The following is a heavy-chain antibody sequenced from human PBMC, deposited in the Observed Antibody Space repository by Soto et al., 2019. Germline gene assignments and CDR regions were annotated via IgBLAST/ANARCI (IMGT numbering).Heavy chain of an antibody. CDR2: INAGNGNT. D-gene: IGHD2-15*01. J-gene: IGHJ5*01. Sequence: GASVKVSCKASGYIFTSYAMHWVRQAPGQRLEWMGWINAGNGNTKYSQKFQGRVTITRDTSASTAYMELSSLRSEDTAVYYCARRLGSGGVSCVGPWFDFWGQGTMVTVSS. V-gene: IGHV1-3*01. CDR1: GYIFTSYA. CDR3: ARRLGSGGVSCVGPWFDF.